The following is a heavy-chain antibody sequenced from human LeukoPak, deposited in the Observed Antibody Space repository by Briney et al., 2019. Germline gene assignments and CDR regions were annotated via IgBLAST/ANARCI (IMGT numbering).Heavy chain of an antibody. Sequence: GGSLRLSCAASGFTFSSYSMNWVRQAPGKGLEWVSSISSSSSYIYYADSVKGRFTISRDNAKNSLYLRMNSLRAEDTAVYYCASTKGQQLARGTWYFDLWGRGTLVTVSS. CDR2: ISSSSSYI. D-gene: IGHD6-13*01. CDR1: GFTFSSYS. V-gene: IGHV3-21*01. J-gene: IGHJ2*01. CDR3: ASTKGQQLARGTWYFDL.